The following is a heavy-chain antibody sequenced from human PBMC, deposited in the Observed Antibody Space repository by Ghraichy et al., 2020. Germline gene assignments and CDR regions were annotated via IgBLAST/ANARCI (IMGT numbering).Heavy chain of an antibody. CDR2: ISGSGGST. J-gene: IGHJ4*02. V-gene: IGHV3-23*01. Sequence: LSLTCAASGFTFSSYAMSWVRQAPGKGLEWVSAISGSGGSTYYADSVKGRFTISRDNSKNTLYLQMNSLRAEDTAVYYCAKEIYDFWSGFDYWGQGTLVTVSS. D-gene: IGHD3-3*01. CDR3: AKEIYDFWSGFDY. CDR1: GFTFSSYA.